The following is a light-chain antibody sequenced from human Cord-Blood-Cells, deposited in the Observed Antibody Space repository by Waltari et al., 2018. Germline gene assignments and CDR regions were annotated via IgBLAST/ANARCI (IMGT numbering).Light chain of an antibody. V-gene: IGKV1-39*01. CDR1: QSISSY. CDR2: AAS. CDR3: QQSYSTPFT. Sequence: DIQMTQSPSSLSASVGDRVTITCQASQSISSYLNWYQQKPGKAPKRLLYAASSLQSGVPSRFSGSGSGTDFTLTISSLQPEDFATYYCQQSYSTPFTFGPGTKVDIK. J-gene: IGKJ3*01.